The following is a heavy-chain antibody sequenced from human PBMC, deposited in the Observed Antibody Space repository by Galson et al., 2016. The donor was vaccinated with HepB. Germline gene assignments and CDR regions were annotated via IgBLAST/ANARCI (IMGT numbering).Heavy chain of an antibody. V-gene: IGHV3-21*01. J-gene: IGHJ3*02. CDR1: GFTFSSYS. CDR3: AGSPDYYDSLYAFDI. Sequence: SLRLSCAASGFTFSSYSMNWVRQAPGKGLEWVSSISSRSNYLYYADSVKGRFTISRDNAKNSLYLQMNSLSAEDTAVYYCAGSPDYYDSLYAFDIWGQGSMVTVSS. CDR2: ISSRSNYL. D-gene: IGHD3-22*01.